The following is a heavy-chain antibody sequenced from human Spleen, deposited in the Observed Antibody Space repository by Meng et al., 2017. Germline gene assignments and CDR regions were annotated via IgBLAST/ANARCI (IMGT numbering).Heavy chain of an antibody. D-gene: IGHD1-26*01. CDR2: IYYSGST. CDR3: ARAGSGSYLYNWFDP. V-gene: IGHV4-39*07. Sequence: GSLRLSCTVSGGSISSSSYYWGWIRQPPGKGLEWIGSIYYSGSTYYNPSLKSRVTMSADTSKNQFSLKLTSVTAADTAVYYCARAGSGSYLYNWFDPWGQGTLVTVSS. CDR1: GGSISSSSYY. J-gene: IGHJ5*02.